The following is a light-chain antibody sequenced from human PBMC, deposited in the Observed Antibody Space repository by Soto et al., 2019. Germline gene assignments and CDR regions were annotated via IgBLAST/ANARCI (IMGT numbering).Light chain of an antibody. V-gene: IGKV1-12*01. Sequence: DIQMTQSPSSVSASVGDRVTITCRASQAISRSLAWYQQKPGEAPNLLIYAASILQSGVPSRFSGSGSGTDFTRTITRLQPEDFASYYCQQANSFPFTFGPGTKV. CDR2: AAS. CDR1: QAISRS. J-gene: IGKJ3*01. CDR3: QQANSFPFT.